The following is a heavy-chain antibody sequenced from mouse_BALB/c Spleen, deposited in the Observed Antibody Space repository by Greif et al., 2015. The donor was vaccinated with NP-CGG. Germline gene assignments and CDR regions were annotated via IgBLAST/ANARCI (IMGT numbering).Heavy chain of an antibody. J-gene: IGHJ4*01. CDR2: ISSGGSYT. Sequence: VQLQQSGGDLVKPGGSLKLSCAASGFTFSSYGMSWVRQTPDKGLEWVATISSGGSYTYYPDSVKGRFTISRDNAKNTLYLQMSSLKSEDTAMYYCARQAPYYAMDYWGQGTSVTVSS. CDR1: GFTFSSYG. CDR3: ARQAPYYAMDY. V-gene: IGHV5-6*01.